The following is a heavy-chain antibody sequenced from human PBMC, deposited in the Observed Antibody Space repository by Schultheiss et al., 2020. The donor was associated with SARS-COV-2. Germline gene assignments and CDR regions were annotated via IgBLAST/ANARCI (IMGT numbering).Heavy chain of an antibody. Sequence: GGSLRLSCKGSGYSFTSYWIGWVRQMPGKGLEWMGIIYPGDSDTRYSPSFRGQVTISVDKSINTAYLQWSSLQASDTAMYYCATFVTPGHDYGGAWGQGTTVTVSS. D-gene: IGHD4-23*01. CDR2: IYPGDSDT. CDR3: ATFVTPGHDYGGA. J-gene: IGHJ6*02. CDR1: GYSFTSYW. V-gene: IGHV5-51*01.